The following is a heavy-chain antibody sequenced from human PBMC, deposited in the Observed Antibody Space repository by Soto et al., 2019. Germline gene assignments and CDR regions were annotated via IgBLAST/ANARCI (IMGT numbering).Heavy chain of an antibody. J-gene: IGHJ4*02. CDR1: GFTFSSYA. D-gene: IGHD6-13*01. V-gene: IGHV3-30-3*01. CDR2: ISYDGSNK. Sequence: GGSLRLSCAASGFTFSSYAMHWVRQAPGKGLEWVAVISYDGSNKYYSDSVKGRFTISRDNSKNTLYLQMNSLRAEDTAVYYCARDMSGYSSSWYEAFDYWGQGTLVTVSS. CDR3: ARDMSGYSSSWYEAFDY.